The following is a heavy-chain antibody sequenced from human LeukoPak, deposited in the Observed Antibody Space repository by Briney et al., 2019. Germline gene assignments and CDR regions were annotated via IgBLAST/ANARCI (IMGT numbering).Heavy chain of an antibody. CDR3: ANGAPYGGPPQDY. V-gene: IGHV3-48*03. J-gene: IGHJ4*02. CDR1: GFTFSSYE. Sequence: GGSLRLSCAASGFTFSSYEMNWVRQAPGKGLEWVSYISSSGSTIYYADSVKGRFTISRDNSKNTLYLQMNSLRAEDTAVYYCANGAPYGGPPQDYWGQGTLVTVSS. CDR2: ISSSGSTI. D-gene: IGHD4/OR15-4a*01.